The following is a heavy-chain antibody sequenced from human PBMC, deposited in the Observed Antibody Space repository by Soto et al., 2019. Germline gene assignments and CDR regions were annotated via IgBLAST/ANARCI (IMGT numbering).Heavy chain of an antibody. Sequence: TGGSLRLSCAGSGFTFGDSYVSWIRQAPGKGLEWLSYISPGSRYPAYADSVKGRFTISRDNAKRSLYLQMMSLTAEDTAIYYCVRGGGGGLFDPWGQGTMVTVSS. D-gene: IGHD2-15*01. CDR1: GFTFGDSY. V-gene: IGHV3-11*06. CDR3: VRGGGGGLFDP. J-gene: IGHJ5*02. CDR2: ISPGSRYP.